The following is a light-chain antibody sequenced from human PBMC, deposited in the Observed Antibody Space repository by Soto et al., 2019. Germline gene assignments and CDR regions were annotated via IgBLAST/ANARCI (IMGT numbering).Light chain of an antibody. V-gene: IGKV1-9*01. Sequence: DIQLTQSPSFLSASVGDRVTITCRASQGISSYLAWYQQKPGKAPKLLIYAASTLQSGVPSRFSGSGSGTEFTLTISSLQPEDSATDYCQQLNSYPLTFGQGTRLEIK. CDR3: QQLNSYPLT. CDR2: AAS. CDR1: QGISSY. J-gene: IGKJ5*01.